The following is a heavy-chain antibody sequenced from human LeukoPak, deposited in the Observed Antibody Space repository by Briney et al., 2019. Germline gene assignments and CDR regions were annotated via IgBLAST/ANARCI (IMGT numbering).Heavy chain of an antibody. J-gene: IGHJ5*02. CDR3: ARGEYSYGPFDP. V-gene: IGHV1-2*06. CDR1: GYTFTGYY. CDR2: VNPNSGGT. Sequence: ASVKVSCKASGYTFTGYYMRWVRQAPGQGLEWMGRVNPNSGGTNYAQKFQGRVTMTRDTSISTAYMELSRLRSDDTAVYYCARGEYSYGPFDPWGQGTLVTVSS. D-gene: IGHD5-18*01.